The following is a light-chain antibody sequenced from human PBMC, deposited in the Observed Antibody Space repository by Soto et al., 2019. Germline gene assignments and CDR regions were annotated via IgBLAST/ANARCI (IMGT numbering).Light chain of an antibody. Sequence: EVVMTQSPATLSVSPGERATLSCRASQSVNANLAWYQQKPGQAPRLLIHGASNRATGIPARFSGSGFGTEFIINISRLQSEDFAVYYCQQYNTWLWTFGQGTKVEI. V-gene: IGKV3-15*01. CDR3: QQYNTWLWT. J-gene: IGKJ1*01. CDR2: GAS. CDR1: QSVNAN.